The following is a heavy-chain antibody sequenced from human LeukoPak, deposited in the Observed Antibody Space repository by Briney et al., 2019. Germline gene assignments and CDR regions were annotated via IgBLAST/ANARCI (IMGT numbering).Heavy chain of an antibody. CDR2: IYYSGST. V-gene: IGHV4-61*01. J-gene: IGHJ4*02. CDR3: ARRPLWFGELLDY. D-gene: IGHD3-10*01. CDR1: GGSVSSASYY. Sequence: SETLSLTCTVSGGSVSSASYYWSWIRQPPGKGLEWIGYIYYSGSTNYNPSLKSRVTISVDTSKNQFSLKLSSVTAADTAVYYCARRPLWFGELLDYWGQETLVTVSS.